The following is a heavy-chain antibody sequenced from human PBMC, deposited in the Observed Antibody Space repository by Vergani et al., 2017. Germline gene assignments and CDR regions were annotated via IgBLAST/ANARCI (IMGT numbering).Heavy chain of an antibody. J-gene: IGHJ6*03. CDR1: GYSFTSYW. CDR2: IYPGDSDP. D-gene: IGHD3-9*01. CDR3: ARSGRFDWWGEYYDMDF. V-gene: IGHV5-51*01. Sequence: EVQLVQSGAEVKKPGESLKISCKGSGYSFTSYWIGWVRQMPGKGLEWMGIIYPGDSDPRSSPSFHGQVPIPANKSISTAYLQWSSLKASDTAMYYGARSGRFDWWGEYYDMDFWGKGTTVTVSS.